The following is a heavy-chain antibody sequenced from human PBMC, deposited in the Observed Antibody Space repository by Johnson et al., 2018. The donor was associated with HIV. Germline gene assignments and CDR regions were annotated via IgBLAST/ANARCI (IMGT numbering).Heavy chain of an antibody. CDR2: IKSKTDSGTR. J-gene: IGHJ3*01. V-gene: IGHV3-15*01. CDR3: CTVSGVLPRRGDN. D-gene: IGHD1-26*01. CDR1: GFTFTNAW. Sequence: MLLVESGGGLVKPGGSLRLSCAVSGFTFTNAWMSWVRQAPGKGLEWVGHIKSKTDSGTRDYAAPVKGRFSISRDDSENTLYLQMNSLITEDTAIYYCCTVSGVLPRRGDNWGQGTMVTGSS.